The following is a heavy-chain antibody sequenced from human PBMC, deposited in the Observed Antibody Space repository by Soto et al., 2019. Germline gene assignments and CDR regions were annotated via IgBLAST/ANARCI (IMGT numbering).Heavy chain of an antibody. CDR3: AKDISLSGSTAGYYYYYGMVV. CDR2: ISWDGGST. CDR1: GFTFDDYA. V-gene: IGHV3-43D*04. Sequence: GGSLRLSCAASGFTFDDYAMDWVRQAPGKGLEWVSLISWDGGSTYYADSVKGRFTISRDNSKNSLYLQMSSLRAEDTALYYRAKDISLSGSTAGYYYYYGMVVCGPATTVTVSS. J-gene: IGHJ6*02. D-gene: IGHD4-17*01.